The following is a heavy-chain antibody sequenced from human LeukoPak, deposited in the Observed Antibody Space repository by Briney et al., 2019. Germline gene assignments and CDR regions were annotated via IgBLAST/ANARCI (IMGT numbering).Heavy chain of an antibody. CDR2: ISGSVATT. Sequence: PGGSLRLSCAASGFTINSYAMSWVRQAPGQGLEWVLTISGSVATTYFADSVKGRFTISRDNSKNTLYLQMNSLRAEDTAVYYCARGESYSPFDYWGQGTLVTVSS. D-gene: IGHD1-26*01. V-gene: IGHV3-23*01. CDR3: ARGESYSPFDY. J-gene: IGHJ4*02. CDR1: GFTINSYA.